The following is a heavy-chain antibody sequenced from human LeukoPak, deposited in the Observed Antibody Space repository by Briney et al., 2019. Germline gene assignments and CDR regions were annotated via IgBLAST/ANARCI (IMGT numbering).Heavy chain of an antibody. D-gene: IGHD2-15*01. Sequence: SETLSLTCTVSGGSIRGYYWSWIRQPAGKTLEWIGRTYTSGSTNYNPSLKSRVTMSVDTSKNQFSLKLSSVTAADTAVYYCARDGSGSEGWFDPWGQGTLVTASS. CDR1: GGSIRGYY. CDR2: TYTSGST. V-gene: IGHV4-4*07. CDR3: ARDGSGSEGWFDP. J-gene: IGHJ5*02.